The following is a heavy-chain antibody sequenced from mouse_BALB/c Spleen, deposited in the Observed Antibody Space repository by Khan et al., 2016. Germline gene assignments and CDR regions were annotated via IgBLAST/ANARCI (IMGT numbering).Heavy chain of an antibody. Sequence: EVQLQESGPSLAKPSQTLSLTCSVTGDSITSGHWNWIRKFPGNKFDFMGYISHSGDSYYNPSLKSRISITRDTSKNQYYLQLNSGTTEDTATYYCATWDDYGSAFAYWGQGTLVTVSA. J-gene: IGHJ3*01. CDR3: ATWDDYGSAFAY. CDR2: ISHSGDS. V-gene: IGHV3-8*02. D-gene: IGHD1-2*01. CDR1: GDSITSGH.